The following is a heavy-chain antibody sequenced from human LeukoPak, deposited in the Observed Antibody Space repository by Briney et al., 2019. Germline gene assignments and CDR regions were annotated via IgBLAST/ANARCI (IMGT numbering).Heavy chain of an antibody. V-gene: IGHV1-46*01. CDR2: MNPSGGST. Sequence: SSVKVSCKASVYTFTSYYMHSVRQPPGQGVEWVGIMNPSGGSTSYAQKFQGRVTMTRDTSTSRVYMELSSLRSEDTAVYYCAREENDFWSGQEFDFWGQGTMVTVSS. D-gene: IGHD3-3*01. CDR3: AREENDFWSGQEFDF. CDR1: VYTFTSYY. J-gene: IGHJ3*01.